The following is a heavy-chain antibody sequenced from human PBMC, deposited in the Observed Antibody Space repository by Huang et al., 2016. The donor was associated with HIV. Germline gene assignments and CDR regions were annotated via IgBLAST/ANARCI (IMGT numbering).Heavy chain of an antibody. Sequence: LQLQESGPGLVKSSETLSLICTVSGGSISSSSYYWGWIRQPPGKGPEWIGSIYYSGNTYYNPPLKSRVTISVDTSKNQFSLKVNSVTAAGTAVYYCARHGRVAGHYYNNMDVWGRGTTVTVSS. D-gene: IGHD6-19*01. J-gene: IGHJ6*02. CDR3: ARHGRVAGHYYNNMDV. V-gene: IGHV4-39*01. CDR1: GGSISSSSYY. CDR2: IYYSGNT.